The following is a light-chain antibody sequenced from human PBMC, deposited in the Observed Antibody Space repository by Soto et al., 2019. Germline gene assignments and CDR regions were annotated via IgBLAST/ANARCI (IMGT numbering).Light chain of an antibody. V-gene: IGKV3-15*01. CDR2: GAS. J-gene: IGKJ3*01. CDR3: QHYDSWPPL. Sequence: EIVMTQSPTTLSVSPGERATLSCRASQSVRDNLAWYQQKPGQAPRLLIYGASTMATGIPARFSGSGSGTEFTLTISSLQSEDFAVYYCQHYDSWPPLFGPGTKVDIK. CDR1: QSVRDN.